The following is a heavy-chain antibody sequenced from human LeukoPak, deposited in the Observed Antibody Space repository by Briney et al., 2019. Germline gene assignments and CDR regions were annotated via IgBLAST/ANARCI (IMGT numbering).Heavy chain of an antibody. J-gene: IGHJ4*02. CDR1: GFTFKAFS. CDR3: ARVSRYRPN. CDR2: ISEDGDND. Sequence: GRSLRLSCSVSGFTFKAFSMHWVRQAPGKGLEWVAFISEDGDNDSYADSVKGRFTISGDNYENTLHLQMNSLRSEDTAVYYCARVSRYRPNWGQGTLVTVSS. V-gene: IGHV3-30*03. D-gene: IGHD3-16*02.